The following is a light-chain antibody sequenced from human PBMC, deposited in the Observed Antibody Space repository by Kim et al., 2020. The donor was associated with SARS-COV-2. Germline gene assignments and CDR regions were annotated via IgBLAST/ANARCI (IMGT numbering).Light chain of an antibody. CDR1: QGLHRSY. V-gene: IGKV3-20*01. J-gene: IGKJ4*01. CDR3: HHFGSSLT. CDR2: GAS. Sequence: EIVLTQSPGTLSLSPGERATLSCRASQGLHRSYLSWYQQKPGQAPRLLIYGASSRAAGIPDRFSGSGSGTDFTLTITRLEPEDFAVYYCHHFGSSLTFGGGTKLEIK.